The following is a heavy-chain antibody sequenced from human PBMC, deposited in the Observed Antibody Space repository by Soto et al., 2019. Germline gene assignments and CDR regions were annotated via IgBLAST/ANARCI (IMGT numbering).Heavy chain of an antibody. CDR1: GFTFSSYA. D-gene: IGHD4-17*01. CDR2: ISGSGGST. J-gene: IGHJ4*02. V-gene: IGHV3-23*01. Sequence: EVQLLESGGGLAQPGGSLRLSCAASGFTFSSYAMIWFRQAPGKGLEWVSVISGSGGSTYYADSVKGRFAISRDNSKNTLYLQMNSLRAEDTALYYCAKHVEGYGDSFADYWGQGTLVTVSS. CDR3: AKHVEGYGDSFADY.